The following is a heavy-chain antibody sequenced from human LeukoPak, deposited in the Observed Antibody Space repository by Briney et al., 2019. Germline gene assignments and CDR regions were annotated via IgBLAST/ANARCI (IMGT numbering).Heavy chain of an antibody. J-gene: IGHJ5*02. D-gene: IGHD5-18*01. Sequence: SETLSLTCTVYGGSISSYYWSWIRQPAGKGLEWIGRIYTSGSTNYNPSLKSRVTTSVDTSKNQFSLKLSSVTAADTAVYYYAVDLDTAMVSFDPWGQGTLVTVSS. CDR3: AVDLDTAMVSFDP. CDR1: GGSISSYY. CDR2: IYTSGST. V-gene: IGHV4-4*07.